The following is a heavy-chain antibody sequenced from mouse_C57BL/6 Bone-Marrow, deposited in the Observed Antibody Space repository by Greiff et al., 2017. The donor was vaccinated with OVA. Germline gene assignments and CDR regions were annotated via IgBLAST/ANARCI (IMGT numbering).Heavy chain of an antibody. J-gene: IGHJ1*03. V-gene: IGHV2-3*01. CDR1: GFSLTSYG. Sequence: QVQLKESGPGLVAPSQSLSITCTVSGFSLTSYGVSWVRQPPGKGLEWLGVIWGDGSTNYHSALISRLSISKDNSKSQVFLKLNRLPTAHTATYYFAKPGDAWYFAVWGTGTTVTVSS. D-gene: IGHD3-3*01. CDR2: IWGDGST. CDR3: AKPGDAWYFAV.